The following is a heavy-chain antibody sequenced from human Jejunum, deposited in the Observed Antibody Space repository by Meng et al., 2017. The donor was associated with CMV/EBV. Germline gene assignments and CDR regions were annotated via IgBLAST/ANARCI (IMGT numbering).Heavy chain of an antibody. V-gene: IGHV4-4*07. J-gene: IGHJ5*02. CDR2: IYTSGST. D-gene: IGHD1-26*01. CDR3: ARESGSYYWFDP. CDR1: AGSISGYY. Sequence: QVLLPDSGPGLVKSSETLSLTCFVSAGSISGYYWSWIRQPAGKGLEWIGRIYTSGSTHYNPSLKSRLTMSVDLSNNQISLKLRSVTAADTAVYYCARESGSYYWFDPWGQGTLVTVSS.